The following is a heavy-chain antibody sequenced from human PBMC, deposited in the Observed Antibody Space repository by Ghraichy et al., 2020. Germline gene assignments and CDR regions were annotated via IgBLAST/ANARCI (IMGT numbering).Heavy chain of an antibody. V-gene: IGHV4-59*01. CDR3: ARAGTSLIVHDY. J-gene: IGHJ4*02. CDR2: IYYSGGT. Sequence: SETLSLTCTVSGDSMNNYYWSWIRQPPGRGLEWIGFIYYSGGTNYNPSLKSRVTMSVDTSEKQFSLRLNSVTAADTAVYYCARAGTSLIVHDYWGQGTLFTVSP. CDR1: GDSMNNYY. D-gene: IGHD2-2*01.